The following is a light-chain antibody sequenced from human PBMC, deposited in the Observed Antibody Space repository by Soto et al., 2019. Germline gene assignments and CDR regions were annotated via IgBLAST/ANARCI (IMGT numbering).Light chain of an antibody. CDR1: SSDIGRYDY. Sequence: QSALTQPASVSGSPGQSSTISCTGTSSDIGRYDYVSWYQQFPGKAPKLMIYRVINRPSGVSDRFSGYKSGNAASLSISGLQPEDEASYFCGSYTSATTWVFGGGTKLTVL. CDR3: GSYTSATTWV. CDR2: RVI. J-gene: IGLJ3*02. V-gene: IGLV2-14*03.